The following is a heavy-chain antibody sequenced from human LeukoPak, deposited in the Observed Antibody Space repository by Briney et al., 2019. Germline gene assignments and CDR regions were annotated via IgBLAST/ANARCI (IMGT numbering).Heavy chain of an antibody. J-gene: IGHJ6*03. CDR1: GYSISSGYY. CDR2: IYHSGST. D-gene: IGHD3-10*01. V-gene: IGHV4-38-2*02. CDR3: ARGAYTYYYMDV. Sequence: SETLSLTRTVSGYSISSGYYWGWIRQPPGKGLEWIGSIYHSGSTYYNPSLKSRVTISVDTSKNQFSLKLSSVTAADTAVYYCARGAYTYYYMDVWGKGATVTISS.